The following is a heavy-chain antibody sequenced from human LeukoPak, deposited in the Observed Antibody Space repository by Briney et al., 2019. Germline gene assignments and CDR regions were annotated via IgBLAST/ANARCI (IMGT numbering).Heavy chain of an antibody. Sequence: GGSLRLSCAASGFTFDDYAMHWVRQAPGKGLEWVSGISWNSGSRGYADSVKGRFIISRANAKNSLYLQMNSPRAADTALYYCAKHFQYYDSSGYLDYWGQGTLVTVSS. V-gene: IGHV3-9*01. CDR1: GFTFDDYA. CDR2: ISWNSGSR. D-gene: IGHD3-22*01. CDR3: AKHFQYYDSSGYLDY. J-gene: IGHJ4*02.